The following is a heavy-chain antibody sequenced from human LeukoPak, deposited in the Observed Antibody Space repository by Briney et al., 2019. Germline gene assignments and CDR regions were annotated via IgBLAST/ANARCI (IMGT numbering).Heavy chain of an antibody. V-gene: IGHV3-20*01. Sequence: GGSLRLSCAASGFTFDDYGVSWVRQAPGKGLEWVSGINWNGGSTGYADSVEGRFTISRDNAKNSLYLQMNSLRAEDTALYHCARAPGSGSYLAAFDIWGQGTMVTVSS. CDR1: GFTFDDYG. J-gene: IGHJ3*02. CDR3: ARAPGSGSYLAAFDI. D-gene: IGHD3-10*01. CDR2: INWNGGST.